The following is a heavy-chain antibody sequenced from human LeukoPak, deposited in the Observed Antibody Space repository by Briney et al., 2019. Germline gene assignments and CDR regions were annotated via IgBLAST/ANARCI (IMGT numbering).Heavy chain of an antibody. CDR2: ISWNSGSI. V-gene: IGHV3-9*01. CDR3: AKGRMGSSWYYFDY. D-gene: IGHD6-13*01. J-gene: IGHJ4*02. CDR1: GFTFDDYA. Sequence: PGRSLRLSCAASGFTFDDYAMHWVRQAPGKGLEWVSGISWNSGSIGYADSVKGRFTIPRDNAKNSLYLQMNSLRAEDTALYYCAKGRMGSSWYYFDYWGQGTLVTVSS.